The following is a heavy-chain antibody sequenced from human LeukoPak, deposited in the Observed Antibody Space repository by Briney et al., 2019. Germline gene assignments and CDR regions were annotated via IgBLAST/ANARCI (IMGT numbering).Heavy chain of an antibody. D-gene: IGHD6-6*01. CDR1: GGSISSSSYY. CDR2: IYYSGST. CDR3: ARRAARGLLGNFDY. Sequence: SETLSLTCTVSGGSISSSSYYWGWIRQPPGKGLEWIGSIYYSGSTYYNPSLKSRVTISVDTSKNQFSLKLSSVTAADTAVYYCARRAARGLLGNFDYXXXGXLVTVSS. J-gene: IGHJ4*02. V-gene: IGHV4-39*07.